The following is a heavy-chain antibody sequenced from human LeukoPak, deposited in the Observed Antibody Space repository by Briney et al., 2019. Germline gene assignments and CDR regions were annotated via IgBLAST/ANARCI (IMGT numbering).Heavy chain of an antibody. V-gene: IGHV3-11*04. CDR1: GFTFSDYY. CDR3: ARSFMPLIEVYFHN. CDR2: ISSNGSTI. D-gene: IGHD3-22*01. J-gene: IGHJ4*02. Sequence: GGALRLSCAASGFTFSDYYRSWIRQAPGKGLEGVSYISSNGSTIYYADSVKRRFTISRDNVRNPLYLQINSLRAEDTAVYYCARSFMPLIEVYFHNWPQGTL.